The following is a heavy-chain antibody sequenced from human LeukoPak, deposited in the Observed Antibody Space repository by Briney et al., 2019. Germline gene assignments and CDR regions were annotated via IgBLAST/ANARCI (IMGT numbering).Heavy chain of an antibody. J-gene: IGHJ5*02. CDR3: ARANPFDP. CDR1: GGSIGSGSFY. CDR2: IYYSGST. Sequence: SETLSLTCTVSGGSIGSGSFYWGWIRQPPGKGLEWIGTIYYSGSTYYNPSLRSRVTISVDTSKNQFSLKLSPVTAADTAVYYCARANPFDPWGQGTLVTVSA. V-gene: IGHV4-39*01.